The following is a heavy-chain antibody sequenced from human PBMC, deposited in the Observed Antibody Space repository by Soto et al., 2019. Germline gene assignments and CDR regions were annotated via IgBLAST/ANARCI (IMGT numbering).Heavy chain of an antibody. J-gene: IGHJ6*04. V-gene: IGHV1-69*02. CDR1: GGTFSSYT. CDR3: GRGGRYCSGGSCYPGYYYYGMDV. D-gene: IGHD2-15*01. CDR2: IIPILGIA. Sequence: QVQLVQSGAEVKKPGSSVKVSCKASGGTFSSYTISWVRQAPGQGLEWMGRIIPILGIANYAQKFQGRVTITADKSTSTAYMERSSLRSEDTAVYYWGRGGRYCSGGSCYPGYYYYGMDVWGKGTTVTVSS.